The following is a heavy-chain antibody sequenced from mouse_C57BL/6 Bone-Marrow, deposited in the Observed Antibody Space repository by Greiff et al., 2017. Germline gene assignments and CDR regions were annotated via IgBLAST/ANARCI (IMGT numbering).Heavy chain of an antibody. CDR1: GIDFSRYW. Sequence: EVKLMESGGGLVQPGGSLKLSCAASGIDFSRYWMSWVRRAPGKGLEWIGEINPDSSTINYAPSLKDKFIISRDNAKNTLYLQMSKVRSEDTALYYCARLHYSNYWFAYWGQGTLATVSA. CDR3: ARLHYSNYWFAY. J-gene: IGHJ3*01. CDR2: INPDSSTI. D-gene: IGHD2-5*01. V-gene: IGHV4-1*01.